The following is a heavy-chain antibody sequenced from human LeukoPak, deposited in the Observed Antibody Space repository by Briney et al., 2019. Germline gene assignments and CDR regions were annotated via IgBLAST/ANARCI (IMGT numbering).Heavy chain of an antibody. J-gene: IGHJ4*02. CDR1: GGSTISSY. D-gene: IGHD2-2*01. CDR3: ARDVGLGPAFDY. Sequence: KPSETLSLTCTVSGGSTISSYWSWIRKPPGKGLEWIGYFYYSGSTNYNPSLKSRVTISVDTSKNQFSLKLSSVTAADTAVYYCARDVGLGPAFDYWGQGTLVTVSS. CDR2: FYYSGST. V-gene: IGHV4-59*01.